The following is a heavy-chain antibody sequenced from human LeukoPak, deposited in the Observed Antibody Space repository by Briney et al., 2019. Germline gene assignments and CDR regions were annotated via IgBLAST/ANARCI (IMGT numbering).Heavy chain of an antibody. Sequence: GGSLRLSCAASGFTFSSYAMSWVRQAPGKGLEWVSAISGSGGSTYFADSVKGRFTISRDNSKNTLYLQMNSLRAEDTAVYYCARVNHDRSGLILYWGQGTLVTVSS. CDR1: GFTFSSYA. V-gene: IGHV3-23*01. J-gene: IGHJ4*02. CDR3: ARVNHDRSGLILY. CDR2: ISGSGGST. D-gene: IGHD3-22*01.